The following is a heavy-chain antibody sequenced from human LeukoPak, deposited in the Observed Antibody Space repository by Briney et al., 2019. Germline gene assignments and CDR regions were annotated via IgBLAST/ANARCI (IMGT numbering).Heavy chain of an antibody. CDR1: EFSVGSNY. Sequence: GGSLRLSCAASEFSVGSNYMTWVRQDPGKGLEWVSLIYSGGSTYYAASVKGRFTISRDNSKNTLYLQMNSLRAEDTAVYYCARRVVGSSSYAYYFDYWGEGTLVTVSS. CDR2: IYSGGST. D-gene: IGHD6-13*01. V-gene: IGHV3-66*04. J-gene: IGHJ4*02. CDR3: ARRVVGSSSYAYYFDY.